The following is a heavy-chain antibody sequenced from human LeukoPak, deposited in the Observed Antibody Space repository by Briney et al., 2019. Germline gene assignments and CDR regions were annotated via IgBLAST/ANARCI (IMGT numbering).Heavy chain of an antibody. CDR1: GFTFGDYA. CDR2: IRSKTYGGTT. J-gene: IGHJ4*02. D-gene: IGHD1-26*01. Sequence: GGSLRLSCTTSGFTFGDYAMSWFRQAPGKGLEWVGFIRSKTYGGTTEYAASVKGRFTISSDDSKSIAYLQMNSLKTEDTAVYYCTRDQWELVDYWGQGTLVTVSS. CDR3: TRDQWELVDY. V-gene: IGHV3-49*03.